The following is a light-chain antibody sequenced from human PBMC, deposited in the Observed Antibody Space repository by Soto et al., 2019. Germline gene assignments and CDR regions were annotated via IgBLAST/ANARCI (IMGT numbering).Light chain of an antibody. CDR1: QSVSSSY. V-gene: IGKV3-20*01. CDR2: GAS. J-gene: IGKJ5*01. Sequence: VFTHSPGTLSLSPGERATLSCRASQSVSSSYLAWYQQKPGQAPRLLIYGASSRATGIPDRFSGSGSGTDFTLTISRLEPEDFAVYYCQQYGSSPTFGQGTRLEI. CDR3: QQYGSSPT.